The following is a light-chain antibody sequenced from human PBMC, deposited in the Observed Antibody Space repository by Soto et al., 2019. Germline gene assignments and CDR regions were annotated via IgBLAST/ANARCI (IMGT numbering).Light chain of an antibody. J-gene: IGKJ1*01. CDR2: GAS. CDR3: QQYNNWPPT. CDR1: QSVSSN. V-gene: IGKV3-15*01. Sequence: TQSPATLSVSPGERATLSXXAXQSVSSNLAWYQQKPGQAPRLLIYGASTRATGIPARFSGSGSGTEFTLTISSLQSEDFAVYYCQQYNNWPPTFGQGTKVEIK.